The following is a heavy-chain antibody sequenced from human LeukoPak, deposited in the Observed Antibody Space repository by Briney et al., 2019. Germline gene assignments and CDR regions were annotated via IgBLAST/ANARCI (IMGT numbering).Heavy chain of an antibody. V-gene: IGHV4-38-2*01. CDR3: ARVYRYYYYYYYMDV. D-gene: IGHD1-14*01. CDR2: ICHSGST. CDR1: GYSLSSGYY. Sequence: SETLSLTCAVSGYSLSSGYYWGWIRQPPGKGLEWIGSICHSGSTYYNPSLKSRVTISVDTSKNQFSLKLSSVTAADTAVYYCARVYRYYYYYYYMDVWGKGTTVTVSS. J-gene: IGHJ6*03.